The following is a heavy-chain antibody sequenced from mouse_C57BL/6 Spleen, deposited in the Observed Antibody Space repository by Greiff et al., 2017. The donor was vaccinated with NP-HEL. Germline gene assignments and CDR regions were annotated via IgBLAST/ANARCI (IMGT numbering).Heavy chain of an antibody. V-gene: IGHV1-26*01. Sequence: EVQLQQSGPELVKPGASVKISCKASGYTFTDYYMNWVKQSHGKSLEWIGDINPNNGGTSYNQKFKGKATLTVDKSSSTAYMELRSLTSEDSAVYYCARMGREDYAMDYWGQGTSVTVSS. D-gene: IGHD2-3*01. CDR2: INPNNGGT. CDR1: GYTFTDYY. J-gene: IGHJ4*01. CDR3: ARMGREDYAMDY.